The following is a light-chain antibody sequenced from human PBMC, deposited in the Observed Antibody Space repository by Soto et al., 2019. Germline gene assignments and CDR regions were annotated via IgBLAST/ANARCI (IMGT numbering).Light chain of an antibody. J-gene: IGKJ1*01. CDR3: MQGTQWPRT. Sequence: DVVMTQSPLSLPVTLGQPASISCRSSQSLVDIDGNTYLNWFQQRPGQSPRRLIYKVSNRDSGVPDRFSGSGSGTDFTLKISRVEAEDIGVYYCMQGTQWPRTFGQGTKVQIK. V-gene: IGKV2-30*01. CDR2: KVS. CDR1: QSLVDIDGNTY.